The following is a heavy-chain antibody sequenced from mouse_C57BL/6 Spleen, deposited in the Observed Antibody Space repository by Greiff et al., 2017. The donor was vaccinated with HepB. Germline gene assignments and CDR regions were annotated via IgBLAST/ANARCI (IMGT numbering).Heavy chain of an antibody. CDR3: ARQFQGYYAMDY. CDR1: GFTFSDYY. J-gene: IGHJ4*01. Sequence: EVQLVESGGGLVQPGGSLKLSCAASGFTFSDYYMYWVRQTPEKRLEWVAYISNGGGSTYYPDTVKGRFTISRDNAKNTLYLQMCRLKSEDTAMYYCARQFQGYYAMDYWGQGTSVTVSS. D-gene: IGHD3-2*02. V-gene: IGHV5-12*01. CDR2: ISNGGGST.